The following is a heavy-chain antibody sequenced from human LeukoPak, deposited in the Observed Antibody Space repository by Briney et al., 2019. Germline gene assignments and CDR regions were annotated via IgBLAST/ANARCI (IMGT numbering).Heavy chain of an antibody. CDR3: ASISGSSVDAFDI. Sequence: SVKVSCKASGGTFSSYAISWVRQAPGQGLEWMGGIIPIFGTANYAQKFQGRVTITTDESTSTAYMELSSLRSEDTAVYYCASISGSSVDAFDIWGQGTMVTVSS. D-gene: IGHD1-26*01. V-gene: IGHV1-69*05. CDR1: GGTFSSYA. CDR2: IIPIFGTA. J-gene: IGHJ3*02.